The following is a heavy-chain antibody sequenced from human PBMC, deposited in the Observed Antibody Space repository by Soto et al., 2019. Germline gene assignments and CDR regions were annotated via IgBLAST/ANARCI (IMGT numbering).Heavy chain of an antibody. J-gene: IGHJ6*02. Sequence: SGPTLVNPRQTLTLTCTFSGFSLTSGVVGVGWIRQPPGEALEWLALIYWNDEQYYNPSLRNRLTITRDTSKNQVVLTMTNMDPVDTATYYCAHRLPGPSGYDVLGQGPTVTVSS. CDR3: AHRLPGPSGYDV. D-gene: IGHD6-13*01. V-gene: IGHV2-5*01. CDR2: IYWNDEQ. CDR1: GFSLTSGVVG.